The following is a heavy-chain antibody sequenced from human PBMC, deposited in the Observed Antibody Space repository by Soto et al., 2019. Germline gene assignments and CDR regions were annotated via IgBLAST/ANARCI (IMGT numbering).Heavy chain of an antibody. CDR2: IIPIFGTA. D-gene: IGHD3-10*01. J-gene: IGHJ4*02. CDR1: GGTFSSYA. Sequence: SVKVSCKASGGTFSSYAISWVRQAPGQGLEWMGGIIPIFGTANYAQKFQGRVTITADESTSTAYMELSSLRSEDTAVYYCARDKGDGSGSYYGYWGQGTLVTVS. CDR3: ARDKGDGSGSYYGY. V-gene: IGHV1-69*13.